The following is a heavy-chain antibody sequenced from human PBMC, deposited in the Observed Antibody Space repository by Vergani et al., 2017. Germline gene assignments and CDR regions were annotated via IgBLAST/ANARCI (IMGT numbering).Heavy chain of an antibody. D-gene: IGHD4-11*01. CDR2: IYYSENK. V-gene: IGHV4-39*01. CDR3: VKHGPWPYNFDS. J-gene: IGHJ4*02. CDR1: GGSITYGAFY. Sequence: QLQLQESGPGLVKPSETLSLTCTVSGGSITYGAFYWGWIRQSPGKGLEWIGSIYYSENKFYNPSLESRVTLSIDTTKNQFSLKLTSVTAADTAVYYCVKHGPWPYNFDSWGQGTLVTVSS.